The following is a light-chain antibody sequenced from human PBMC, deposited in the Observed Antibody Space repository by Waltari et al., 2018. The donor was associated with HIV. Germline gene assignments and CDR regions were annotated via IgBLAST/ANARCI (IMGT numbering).Light chain of an antibody. CDR3: QQYYTIGPT. CDR1: RSILYSSNNQNY. Sequence: DIVMTQSPNSLAVSLGDRATINCRSSRSILYSSNNQNYLAWYQQKPGQSPKVLIYWASTRASGVPDRFSGSGSGTNFSLTISSLQSDDVALYYCQQYYTIGPTFGGGTKVE. CDR2: WAS. V-gene: IGKV4-1*01. J-gene: IGKJ4*01.